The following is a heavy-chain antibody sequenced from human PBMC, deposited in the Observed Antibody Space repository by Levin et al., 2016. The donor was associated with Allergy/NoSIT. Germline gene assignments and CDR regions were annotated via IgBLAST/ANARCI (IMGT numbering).Heavy chain of an antibody. J-gene: IGHJ4*02. CDR3: AREKEAMVRGAMGGFDY. V-gene: IGHV1-69*13. Sequence: SVKVSCKAYGGIFSSYAINWVRQAPGQGLEWMGGIIPIFGSANYAQKFQGRVTITADESTSTAYMEVSSLRSGDTAVYYCAREKEAMVRGAMGGFDYWGQGTLVTVSS. CDR2: IIPIFGSA. D-gene: IGHD3-10*01. CDR1: GGIFSSYA.